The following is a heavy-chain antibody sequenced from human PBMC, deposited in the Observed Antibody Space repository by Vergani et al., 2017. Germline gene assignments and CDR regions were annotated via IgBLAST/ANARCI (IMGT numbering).Heavy chain of an antibody. CDR1: GFTFNSYA. D-gene: IGHD2-2*01. Sequence: QLLESGGGLIQPGGSLRLSCAASGFTFNSYAMTWVRQAPGKGLEWVSGINNNGGSKYYADSMKGRFTISRDNSKNTLYLQMTDLRAEDTATYYCAKVCGSTSCPYGGGAFDVWGHGTMVTVSS. CDR2: INNNGGSK. J-gene: IGHJ3*01. V-gene: IGHV3-23*01. CDR3: AKVCGSTSCPYGGGAFDV.